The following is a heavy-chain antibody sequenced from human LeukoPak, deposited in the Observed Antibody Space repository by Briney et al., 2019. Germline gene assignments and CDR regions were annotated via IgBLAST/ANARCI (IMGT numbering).Heavy chain of an antibody. CDR1: GGSFSGYY. D-gene: IGHD3-16*02. J-gene: IGHJ4*02. Sequence: SETLSLTCAVYGGSFSGYYWSWIRQPPGKGLEWIGEINHSGSTNYNPSLKSRVTISVDTSKTQFSLKLSSVTAADTAVYYCARARIMITFGGVIVIGPSDYWGQGTLVTVSS. CDR3: ARARIMITFGGVIVIGPSDY. CDR2: INHSGST. V-gene: IGHV4-34*01.